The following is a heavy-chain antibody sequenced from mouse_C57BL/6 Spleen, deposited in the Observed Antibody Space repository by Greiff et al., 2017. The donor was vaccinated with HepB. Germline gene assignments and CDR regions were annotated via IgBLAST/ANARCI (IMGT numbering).Heavy chain of an antibody. CDR2: IWSGGST. J-gene: IGHJ4*01. CDR1: GFSLTSYG. CDR3: ARIGEGWLPYYAMDY. Sequence: QVQLKESGPGLVQPSQSLSITCTVSGFSLTSYGVHWVRQSPGKGLEWLGVIWSGGSTDYNAAFISRLSISKDNSKSQVFFKMNSLQADDTAIYYCARIGEGWLPYYAMDYWGQGTSVTVSS. D-gene: IGHD2-3*01. V-gene: IGHV2-2*01.